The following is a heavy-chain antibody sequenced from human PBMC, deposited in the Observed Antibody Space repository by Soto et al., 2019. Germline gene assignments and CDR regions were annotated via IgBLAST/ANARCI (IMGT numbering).Heavy chain of an antibody. CDR2: IIPIFGTA. J-gene: IGHJ4*02. CDR3: ARVPGYNWNRGDYFDY. CDR1: GGTFSSYA. D-gene: IGHD1-20*01. Sequence: QVQLVQSGAEVKKPGSSVKVSCKASGGTFSSYAISWVRQAPGQGLEWMGGIIPIFGTANYAQKFQGRVTIHADKSTSTAYMELSSLRSEDTAVYYCARVPGYNWNRGDYFDYWGQGTLVTVSS. V-gene: IGHV1-69*06.